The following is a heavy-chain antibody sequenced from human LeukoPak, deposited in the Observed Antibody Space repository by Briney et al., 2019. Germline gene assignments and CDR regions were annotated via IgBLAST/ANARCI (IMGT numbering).Heavy chain of an antibody. D-gene: IGHD6-13*01. J-gene: IGHJ4*02. CDR3: ARATGYDATFDY. CDR2: ISSSSNYI. CDR1: GFTFSSYS. Sequence: PGGSLRLSCAASGFTFSSYSMNWVRQAPGKGLEWVSSISSSSNYIYYADSMKGRFTISRDNAKNSLYLQMNSLRAEGTAVYFCARATGYDATFDYWGQGTLVTVSS. V-gene: IGHV3-21*01.